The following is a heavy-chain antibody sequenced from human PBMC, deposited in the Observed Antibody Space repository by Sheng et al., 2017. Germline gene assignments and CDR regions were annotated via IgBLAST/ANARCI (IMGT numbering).Heavy chain of an antibody. CDR1: GFTFRSYW. V-gene: IGHV3-7*03. Sequence: VRLVESGGGLVQPGGSLRLSCAATGFTFRSYWMTWVRQAPGKGLQWVANIKQYESEKYYVDSVKGRFTISRDNAKNSLYLQMNSLRADDTAIYYCARAWAQVGTAVPPLDHWGQGTLVTVSS. D-gene: IGHD6-13*01. CDR3: ARAWAQVGTAVPPLDH. J-gene: IGHJ4*02. CDR2: IKQYESEK.